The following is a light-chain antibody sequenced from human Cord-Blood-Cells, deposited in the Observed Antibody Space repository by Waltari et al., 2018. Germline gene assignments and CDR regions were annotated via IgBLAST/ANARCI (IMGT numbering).Light chain of an antibody. CDR3: QQYNIWPPWT. Sequence: EIVMTQSPATLSVSPGERATLSCRASQSVSSNLAWYQQKPGQAPRLLNYGASTRATGIPARVSGSGSGTEFTLTSSRLQSEDFAGYYCQQYNIWPPWTFGQGTKVEIK. CDR2: GAS. J-gene: IGKJ1*01. V-gene: IGKV3-15*01. CDR1: QSVSSN.